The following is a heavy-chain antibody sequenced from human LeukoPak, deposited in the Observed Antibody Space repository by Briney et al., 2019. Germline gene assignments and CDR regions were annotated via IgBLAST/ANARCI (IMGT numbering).Heavy chain of an antibody. CDR2: ISAYSGNT. J-gene: IGHJ6*02. CDR1: GYTFTSYG. CDR3: ARDGYCSSTSCYTGNYYYYYGMDV. D-gene: IGHD2-2*02. Sequence: ASVKVSCKASGYTFTSYGISWVRQAPGQGLEWMGWISAYSGNTNYAQKLQGRVTMTTDTSTSTAYMELRSLRSDDTAVYYCARDGYCSSTSCYTGNYYYYYGMDVWGQGTTVTVSS. V-gene: IGHV1-18*01.